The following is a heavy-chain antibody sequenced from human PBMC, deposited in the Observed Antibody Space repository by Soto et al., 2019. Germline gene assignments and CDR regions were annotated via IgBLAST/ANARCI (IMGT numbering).Heavy chain of an antibody. CDR2: INAGNGDT. J-gene: IGHJ3*02. CDR1: GYTFTTYV. V-gene: IGHV1-3*01. D-gene: IGHD2-21*01. Sequence: QVQLVQSGAEVKKPGASVKVSCKASGYTFTTYVIHWVRQAPGQRLEWMGWINAGNGDTKSSHKFQDRVTITRDTSATTVYMEVSSLRSEDTAVYYCARLYSDAFVIWGQGTMVTVSS. CDR3: ARLYSDAFVI.